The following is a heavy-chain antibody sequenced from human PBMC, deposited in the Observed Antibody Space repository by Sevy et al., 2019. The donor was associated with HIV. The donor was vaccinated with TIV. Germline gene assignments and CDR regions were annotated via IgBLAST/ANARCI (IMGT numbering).Heavy chain of an antibody. CDR1: GYTFTGYY. Sequence: GASVKVSCKASGYTFTGYYMHWVRQAPGQGLEWMGWINPNSGGTNYPQQFLGRVTMTRDTSISTVYMELSRLRSDDTAVYYCARDSVFLVGDAAYSGYDIDYWGQGTLVTVSS. CDR2: INPNSGGT. J-gene: IGHJ4*02. CDR3: ARDSVFLVGDAAYSGYDIDY. D-gene: IGHD5-12*01. V-gene: IGHV1-2*02.